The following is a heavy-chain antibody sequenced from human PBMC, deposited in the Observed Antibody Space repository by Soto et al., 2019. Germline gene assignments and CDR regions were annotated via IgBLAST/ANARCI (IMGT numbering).Heavy chain of an antibody. CDR1: GFTFNYYP. D-gene: IGHD2-21*01. CDR3: ARLPGAVVAVLYIYPLDGREAMSDVDV. J-gene: IGHJ6*02. CDR2: ISFDGSNK. V-gene: IGHV3-30-3*01. Sequence: QMQLVESGGGVVQPGESLRLSCAASGFTFNYYPMHWVRQTPGKGLEWVAVISFDGSNKFYADSVKGRFTVSRDNSKSMLYLQLNSLRPEDAAVYYCARLPGAVVAVLYIYPLDGREAMSDVDVWGQGTTVSVSS.